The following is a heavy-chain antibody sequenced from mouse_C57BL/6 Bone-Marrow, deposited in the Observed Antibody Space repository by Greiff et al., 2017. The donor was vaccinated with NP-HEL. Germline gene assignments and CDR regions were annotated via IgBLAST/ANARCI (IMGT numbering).Heavy chain of an antibody. CDR1: GYTFTSYW. Sequence: QVQLQQPGAELVKPGASVKLSCEASGYTFTSYWMQWVKQRPGQGLEWIGEIDPSDSYTNYNQKFKGKATLTVDTSSSTAYMQLSSLTSEDSAVYYCAREFYVDYWGQGTTLTVSS. CDR3: AREFYVDY. D-gene: IGHD2-3*01. V-gene: IGHV1-50*01. CDR2: IDPSDSYT. J-gene: IGHJ2*01.